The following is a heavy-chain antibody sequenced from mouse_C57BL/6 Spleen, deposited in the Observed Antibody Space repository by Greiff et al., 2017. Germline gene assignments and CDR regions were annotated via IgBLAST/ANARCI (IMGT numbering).Heavy chain of an antibody. Sequence: EVQLQQSGPELVKPGASVKISCKASGYSFTGYYMNWVKQSPEKSLEWIGEINPSTGGTTYNQKFKAKATLTVDKSSSTAYMQLKSLTSEDSAVYYCAPSYYSNYFGAMDYWGQGTSVTVSS. J-gene: IGHJ4*01. V-gene: IGHV1-42*01. CDR1: GYSFTGYY. CDR2: INPSTGGT. CDR3: APSYYSNYFGAMDY. D-gene: IGHD2-5*01.